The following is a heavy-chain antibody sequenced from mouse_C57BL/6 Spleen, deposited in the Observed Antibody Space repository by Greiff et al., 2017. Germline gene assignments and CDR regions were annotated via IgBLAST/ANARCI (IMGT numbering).Heavy chain of an antibody. CDR2: ISDGGSYT. CDR3: ARDTHYYGSSSWYFDV. V-gene: IGHV5-4*01. D-gene: IGHD1-1*01. Sequence: EVKLMESGGGLVKPGGSLKLSCAASGFTFSSYAMSWVRQTPEKRLEWVATISDGGSYTYYPDNVKGRFTISRDNAKDNLYLQMSHLKSEDTAMYYCARDTHYYGSSSWYFDVWGTGTTVTGSS. J-gene: IGHJ1*03. CDR1: GFTFSSYA.